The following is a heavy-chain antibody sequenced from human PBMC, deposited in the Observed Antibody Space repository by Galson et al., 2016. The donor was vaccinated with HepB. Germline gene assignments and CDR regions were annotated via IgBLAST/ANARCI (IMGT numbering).Heavy chain of an antibody. V-gene: IGHV3-33*01. Sequence: SLRLSCAASEFIFSSYGMHWVRQAPGKGLERVAVIWNDGSNQYYVDSAKGRFTISRDNAKNSLYLQMNSLRADDTAVYYCARDRGYSGWSYFDYWGQGTLVTVSS. CDR2: IWNDGSNQ. CDR1: EFIFSSYG. CDR3: ARDRGYSGWSYFDY. D-gene: IGHD6-19*01. J-gene: IGHJ4*02.